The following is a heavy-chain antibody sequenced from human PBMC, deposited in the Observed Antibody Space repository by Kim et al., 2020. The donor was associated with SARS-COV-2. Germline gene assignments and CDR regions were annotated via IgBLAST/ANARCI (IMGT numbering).Heavy chain of an antibody. CDR2: TYYRSKWSN. CDR1: GDSVSSKSAT. D-gene: IGHD1-26*01. Sequence: SQTLSLTCAISGDSVSSKSATWNWIRQSPSRGLEWLGRTYYRSKWSNDYAVSLKSRITINPDTSKNQFSLHLNSVTPDDTGVYYCTRGEGYYWGQGTLVTVSS. J-gene: IGHJ4*02. CDR3: TRGEGYY. V-gene: IGHV6-1*01.